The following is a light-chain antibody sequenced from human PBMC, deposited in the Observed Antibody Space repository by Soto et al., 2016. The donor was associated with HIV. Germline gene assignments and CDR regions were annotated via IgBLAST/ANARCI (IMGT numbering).Light chain of an antibody. V-gene: IGKV1-39*01. J-gene: IGKJ2*01. CDR3: QQYDDYPYT. Sequence: DIQMTQSPSSLSAYIGDRVTITCRASQMINSYLNWYQQKPGKAPKLLIYAASSLHVGVPSRFTGSGSGTDFSLTISNLQPEDVATYYCQQYDDYPYTFGQGTKLE. CDR2: AAS. CDR1: QMINSY.